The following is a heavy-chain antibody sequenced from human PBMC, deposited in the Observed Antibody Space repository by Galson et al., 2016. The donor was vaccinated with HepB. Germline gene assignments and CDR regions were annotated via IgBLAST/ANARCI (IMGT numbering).Heavy chain of an antibody. J-gene: IGHJ4*02. Sequence: QSGAEVTRPGVTLKLSCVTSGYTFTVYWIWWVRQLSGKGLEWMGITYPRESDTRYSPSFHGQVTISADESISTLYLHWSSLKASDTAMYYCARVMGQWLPYFWGQGTLVTVSS. CDR2: TYPRESDT. CDR1: GYTFTVYW. CDR3: ARVMGQWLPYF. V-gene: IGHV5-51*01. D-gene: IGHD6-19*01.